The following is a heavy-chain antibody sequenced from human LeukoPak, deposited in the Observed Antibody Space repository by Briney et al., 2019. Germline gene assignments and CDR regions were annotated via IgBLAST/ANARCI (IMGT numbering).Heavy chain of an antibody. CDR1: GYTFTGYY. CDR2: INPDRGGT. J-gene: IGHJ4*02. CDR3: ARDTSGWYNY. Sequence: ASVKFSCKASGYTFTGYYIHWVRQAPGQGLEWMGWINPDRGGTYYAQKFQGRVTMTRDTSISAAYMELSRLRSDDTAVYYCARDTSGWYNYWGQGTLVTVSS. D-gene: IGHD6-19*01. V-gene: IGHV1-2*02.